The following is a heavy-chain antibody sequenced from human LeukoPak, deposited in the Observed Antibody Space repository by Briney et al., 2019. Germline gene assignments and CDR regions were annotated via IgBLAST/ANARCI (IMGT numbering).Heavy chain of an antibody. V-gene: IGHV1-69*04. Sequence: GSSVKVSCKASGGTFSSYAISWVRQAPGQGLEWMGRIIPIFGIANYAQKFQGRVTITADKSTSTAYMELSSLRSEDTVMYYCARDTRARGFCSGGSCSFFDYWGQGTLVTVSS. J-gene: IGHJ4*02. CDR1: GGTFSSYA. D-gene: IGHD2-15*01. CDR3: ARDTRARGFCSGGSCSFFDY. CDR2: IIPIFGIA.